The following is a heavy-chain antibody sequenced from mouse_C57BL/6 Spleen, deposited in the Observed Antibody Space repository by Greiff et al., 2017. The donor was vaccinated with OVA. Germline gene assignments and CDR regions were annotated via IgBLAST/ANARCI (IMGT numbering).Heavy chain of an antibody. Sequence: EVQLQESGPGLAKPSQTLSLPCSVTGYSITSDYWNWIRKFPGNKLEYMGYISYSGSTYYNPSLKSRISITRDTSKNQYYLQLNSVTTEDTATYYCARGETYEYDWWYFDVWGTGTTVTVAS. CDR1: GYSITSDY. CDR2: ISYSGST. V-gene: IGHV3-8*01. J-gene: IGHJ1*03. D-gene: IGHD2-4*01. CDR3: ARGETYEYDWWYFDV.